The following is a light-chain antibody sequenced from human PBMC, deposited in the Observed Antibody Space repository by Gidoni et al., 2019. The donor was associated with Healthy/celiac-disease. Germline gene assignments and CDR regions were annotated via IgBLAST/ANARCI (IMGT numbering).Light chain of an antibody. CDR1: QSVSSY. CDR3: QERSNWPLT. J-gene: IGKJ4*01. CDR2: DAS. Sequence: IVFTPSPPTLSLSPGETATLSCRPSQSVSSYLAWDQQKPGQAPRLLIYDASNRATGLPARFSGSGSGTDFTLTNSSLEAEEFAGYYCQERSNWPLTFGGGTKVEIK. V-gene: IGKV3-11*01.